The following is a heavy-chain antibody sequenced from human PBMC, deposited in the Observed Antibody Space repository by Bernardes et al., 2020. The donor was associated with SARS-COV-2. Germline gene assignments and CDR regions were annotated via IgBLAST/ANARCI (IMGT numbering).Heavy chain of an antibody. CDR2: INGDGSST. Sequence: GGSLRLSCAASEFTFSSYWMHWVRKAPGKGLVWVSRINGDGSSTTYADSVKGRFTISRDSAKNTLYLQMNSLRAEDTAVYFCASLSTGTNSFDSWGQGTLVTVSS. V-gene: IGHV3-74*01. CDR1: EFTFSSYW. CDR3: ASLSTGTNSFDS. J-gene: IGHJ4*02. D-gene: IGHD1-1*01.